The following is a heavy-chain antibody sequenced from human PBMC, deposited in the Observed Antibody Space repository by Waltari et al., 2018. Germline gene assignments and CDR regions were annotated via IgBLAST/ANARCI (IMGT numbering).Heavy chain of an antibody. CDR1: GFTFSNYD. J-gene: IGHJ3*02. V-gene: IGHV3-23*03. Sequence: VQLLESGGGLVQPGGSLRLSCEASGFTFSNYDMSWVRQAPGKGLEWVSVIYNFGSTHYGDSVKGRFTISRDNSKNTLYLQMNSLRAEDTAVYYCAKDGGGVTFDIWGQGTMVTVSS. CDR3: AKDGGGVTFDI. CDR2: IYNFGST. D-gene: IGHD2-8*02.